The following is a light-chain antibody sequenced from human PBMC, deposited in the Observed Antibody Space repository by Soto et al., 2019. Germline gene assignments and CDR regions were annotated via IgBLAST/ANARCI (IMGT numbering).Light chain of an antibody. CDR2: EVS. Sequence: QSALTQPPSVSGSPGQSVTISCTGTSSDVGSYNRVSWYQQPPGTAPKLMIYEVSNRPSGVPDRFSGSKSGNTASLTISGPQAEAESYCYCCSYTSSSPVVFGGGTKLTVL. J-gene: IGLJ2*01. CDR3: CSYTSSSPVV. CDR1: SSDVGSYNR. V-gene: IGLV2-18*02.